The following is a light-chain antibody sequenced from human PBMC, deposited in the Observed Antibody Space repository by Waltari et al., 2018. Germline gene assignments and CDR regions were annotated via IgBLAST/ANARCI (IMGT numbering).Light chain of an antibody. J-gene: IGKJ4*01. Sequence: DIQMTQSPSSLSASVGDRVTITCQASQDISNYLNWYQQKPEKAPKLLIYDASNLETGVPSRFSGSGSGTDFTLTISSLQPEDFATYYCQQSYSTLLTFGGGTKVEIK. V-gene: IGKV1-39*01. CDR2: DAS. CDR3: QQSYSTLLT. CDR1: QDISNY.